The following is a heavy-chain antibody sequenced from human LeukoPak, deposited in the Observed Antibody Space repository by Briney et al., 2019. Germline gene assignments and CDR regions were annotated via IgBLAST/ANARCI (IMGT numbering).Heavy chain of an antibody. CDR3: ARAQIASKVDY. CDR1: GGSISSGDYY. J-gene: IGHJ4*02. CDR2: IYYSGST. Sequence: DPSETLSLTCSVSGGSISSGDYYWSWIRQPPGEGLEWIGYIYYSGSTFYNPSLRSRVAISVDTSKNRFSLRLTSVTAADTAVYYCARAQIASKVDYWGQGTLVTGSS. V-gene: IGHV4-30-4*01. D-gene: IGHD2-15*01.